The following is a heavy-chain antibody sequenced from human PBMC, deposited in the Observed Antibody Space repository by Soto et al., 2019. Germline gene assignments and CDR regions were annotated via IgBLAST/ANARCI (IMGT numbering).Heavy chain of an antibody. V-gene: IGHV4-39*01. Sequence: QLQLQESGPRLVKPSETLSLTCSVSDDSISTSNYYWAWVRQPPAMGPEWIGSVDYAGPASYNPSLKSRVTISADTSENHFSLHLSSMTAADTSMYYCAKHSHHGRFSWGQGTLVTVSS. D-gene: IGHD1-26*01. CDR1: DDSISTSNYY. CDR2: VDYAGPA. J-gene: IGHJ5*02. CDR3: AKHSHHGRFS.